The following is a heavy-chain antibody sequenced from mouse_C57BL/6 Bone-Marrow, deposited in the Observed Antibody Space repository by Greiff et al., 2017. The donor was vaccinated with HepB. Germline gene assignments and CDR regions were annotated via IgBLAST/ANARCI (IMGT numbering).Heavy chain of an antibody. CDR2: IRLKSDNYAT. CDR3: TRGWLLGAMDY. V-gene: IGHV6-3*01. D-gene: IGHD2-3*01. Sequence: EVHLVESGGGLVQPGGSMKLSCVASGFTFSNYWMNWVRQSPEKGLEWVAQIRLKSDNYATHYAESVKGRFTISRDDSKSSVYLQMNNLRAEDTGIYYCTRGWLLGAMDYWGQGTSVTVSS. CDR1: GFTFSNYW. J-gene: IGHJ4*01.